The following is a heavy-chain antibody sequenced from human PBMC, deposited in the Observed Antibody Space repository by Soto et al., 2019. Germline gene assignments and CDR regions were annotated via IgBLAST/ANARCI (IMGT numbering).Heavy chain of an antibody. Sequence: SGGSLRLSCAASGFTFSSYSMNWVRQAPGKGLEWVSYISSSSTIYYADSVKGRFTISRDNAKNSLYLQMNSLRDEDTAVYYCARDVRYDSSGHPFWGQGTMVTVSS. CDR3: ARDVRYDSSGHPF. D-gene: IGHD3-22*01. J-gene: IGHJ3*01. V-gene: IGHV3-48*02. CDR2: ISSSSTI. CDR1: GFTFSSYS.